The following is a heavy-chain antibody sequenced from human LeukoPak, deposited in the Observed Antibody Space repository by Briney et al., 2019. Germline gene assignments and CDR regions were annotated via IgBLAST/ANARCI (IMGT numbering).Heavy chain of an antibody. V-gene: IGHV4-38-2*02. J-gene: IGHJ3*02. CDR1: GYSISSGYY. Sequence: SETLSLTCTVSGYSISSGYYWGWIRQPPGKGLEWIGSIYHSGSTYYNPSLKSRVTISVDTSKNQFSLKLSSVTAADTAVYYCARVRYAFDIWGQGTMVTVSS. CDR2: IYHSGST. CDR3: ARVRYAFDI.